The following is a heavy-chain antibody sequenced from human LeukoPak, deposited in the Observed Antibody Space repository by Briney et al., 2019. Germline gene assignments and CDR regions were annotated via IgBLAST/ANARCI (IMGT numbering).Heavy chain of an antibody. Sequence: GSLRLSCAASGFTFSSYAMSWVRQPPGKGLEWIGEIYQSGSANYNPSLKSRVTMSVDKSKNQFSLRLSSVTAADTAVYYCARWSGVMGTARGWYFDLWGRGTLVTVSS. CDR1: GFTFSSYAM. V-gene: IGHV4-4*02. D-gene: IGHD3-10*01. CDR3: ARWSGVMGTARGWYFDL. CDR2: IYQSGSA. J-gene: IGHJ2*01.